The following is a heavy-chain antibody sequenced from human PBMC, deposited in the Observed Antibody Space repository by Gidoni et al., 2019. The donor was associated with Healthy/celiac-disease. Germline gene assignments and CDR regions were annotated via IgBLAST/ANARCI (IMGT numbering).Heavy chain of an antibody. Sequence: QVQLQESGPGLVKPSQTLSLTCTVSGGSIRSAGYYWSWIRQHPGKGLEWIGYIYYSGSTYYNPSLKSRVTISVDTSKNQFALKLSSVTAADTAVYYCARGGGGIVVVPAAMPFDYWGQGTLVTVSS. J-gene: IGHJ4*02. CDR3: ARGGGGIVVVPAAMPFDY. CDR2: IYYSGST. CDR1: GGSIRSAGYY. V-gene: IGHV4-31*03. D-gene: IGHD2-2*01.